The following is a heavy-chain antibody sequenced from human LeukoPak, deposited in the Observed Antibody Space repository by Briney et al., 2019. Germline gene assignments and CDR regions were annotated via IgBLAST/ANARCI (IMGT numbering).Heavy chain of an antibody. CDR2: IYYSGST. CDR3: ARPYCSGGSRYGGEADAFDI. CDR1: GGSISSSSYY. V-gene: IGHV4-39*01. J-gene: IGHJ3*02. Sequence: SETLSLTCTVSGGSISSSSYYWGWIRQPPGKGLEWIGSIYYSGSTYYNPSLKSRVTISVDTSKNQFSLKLSSVTAADTAVYYCARPYCSGGSRYGGEADAFDIWGQGTMVTVSS. D-gene: IGHD2-15*01.